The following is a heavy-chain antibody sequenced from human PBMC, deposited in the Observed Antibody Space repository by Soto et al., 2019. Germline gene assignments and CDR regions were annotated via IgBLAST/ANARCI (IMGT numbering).Heavy chain of an antibody. Sequence: PGGSLRLSCAASGFTLTSYGISWVRQAPGQGLEWMGWISAYNGNTNYAQKLQGRVTMTTDTSTSTAYMELRSLRSDDTAVYYCARDGIAAAVPYYYYYGMDVWGQGTTVTVSS. J-gene: IGHJ6*02. D-gene: IGHD6-13*01. CDR3: ARDGIAAAVPYYYYYGMDV. CDR1: GFTLTSYG. V-gene: IGHV1-18*01. CDR2: ISAYNGNT.